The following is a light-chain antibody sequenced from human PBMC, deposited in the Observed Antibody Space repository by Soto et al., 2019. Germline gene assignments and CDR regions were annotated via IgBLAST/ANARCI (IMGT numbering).Light chain of an antibody. Sequence: DIQMTQSPSTLSASVGDRVTITCRASQSVSTRLAWYQQKPGEAPKLLIYDASSLQTGVPPRFSGSGSGAECTLTISSLQPDELATYYCQQYQSYSETFGHGTKVEIK. J-gene: IGKJ1*01. CDR2: DAS. V-gene: IGKV1-5*01. CDR1: QSVSTR. CDR3: QQYQSYSET.